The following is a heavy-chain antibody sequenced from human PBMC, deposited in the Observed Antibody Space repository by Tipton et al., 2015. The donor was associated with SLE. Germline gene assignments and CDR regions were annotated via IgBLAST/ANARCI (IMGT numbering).Heavy chain of an antibody. D-gene: IGHD3-16*02. Sequence: QLVQSGAEVKTPGASVKVSCKASGYTFTSYGIDWVRQAPGQGLEWMGWISTYNGNTNYAQKLQGRVTMTTDTSTSTAYMELRSLRSDDTAVYYCARGRSMITFGGVIAGYNWFDPWGQGTLVTVSS. CDR1: GYTFTSYG. J-gene: IGHJ5*02. CDR3: ARGRSMITFGGVIAGYNWFDP. V-gene: IGHV1-18*01. CDR2: ISTYNGNT.